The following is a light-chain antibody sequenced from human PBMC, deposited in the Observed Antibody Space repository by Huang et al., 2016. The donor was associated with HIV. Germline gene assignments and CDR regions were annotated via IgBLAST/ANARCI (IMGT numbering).Light chain of an antibody. CDR3: QQYYTTPYT. CDR2: WAS. Sequence: DIVMTQSPDSLAVSLGVRATINCKSSQSILYKTNNKSYLAWYQQKPGQPPKLLIYWASTRESGVPDRFSGSGSGTEFTLTIGNVQAEDVAVYYCQQYYTTPYTFGQGTRLE. J-gene: IGKJ2*01. CDR1: QSILYKTNNKSY. V-gene: IGKV4-1*01.